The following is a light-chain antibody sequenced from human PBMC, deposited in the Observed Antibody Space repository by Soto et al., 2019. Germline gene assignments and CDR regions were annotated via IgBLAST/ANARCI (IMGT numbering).Light chain of an antibody. V-gene: IGKV1-8*01. J-gene: IGKJ1*01. Sequence: AIRMTQSPSSLSASTGDRVTITCRASQGISSYLAWYQQKPGKAPKLLIYAASNLHTGVPSRFSGSASGTDFTLTISSLQPEDSATYYCQQTYSNPRTFGQGTKVDI. CDR2: AAS. CDR3: QQTYSNPRT. CDR1: QGISSY.